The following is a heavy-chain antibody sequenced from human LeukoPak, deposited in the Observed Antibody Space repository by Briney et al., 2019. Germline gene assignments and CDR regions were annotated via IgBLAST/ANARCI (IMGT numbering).Heavy chain of an antibody. CDR3: AREWGTPGDYYYYYMDV. CDR1: GFTFSSYS. V-gene: IGHV3-48*01. CDR2: ISSSSSTI. D-gene: IGHD2-15*01. J-gene: IGHJ6*03. Sequence: GGSLRLSCAASGFTFSSYSMNWVRQAPGKGLEWVSYISSSSSTIYYADSVKGRFTISRDNAKNSLYLQMNSLRTEDTAVYYWAREWGTPGDYYYYYMDVWGKGTTVTVSS.